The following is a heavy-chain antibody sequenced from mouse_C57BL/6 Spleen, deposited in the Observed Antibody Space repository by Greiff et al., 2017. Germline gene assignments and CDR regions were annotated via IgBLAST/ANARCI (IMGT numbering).Heavy chain of an antibody. J-gene: IGHJ3*01. CDR3: MTVAPFAY. Sequence: VHVKQSGAELVRPGASVKLSCTASGFNIKDDYMHWVKQRPEQGLEWIGWIDPENGDTEYAATVQGKATITADTSSNTAYLQLSSLTSEDTAVYYCMTVAPFAYWGQGTLVTVSA. D-gene: IGHD1-1*01. CDR2: IDPENGDT. V-gene: IGHV14-4*01. CDR1: GFNIKDDY.